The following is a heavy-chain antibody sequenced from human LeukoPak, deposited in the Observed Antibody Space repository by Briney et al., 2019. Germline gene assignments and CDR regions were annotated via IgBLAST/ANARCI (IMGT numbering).Heavy chain of an antibody. Sequence: PGGSLRLSCAASGFTFSSYSMNWVRQAPGKGLEWVSYISSSSSTIYYADSVKGRFTISRDNAKNSLYLQMNSLRAEDTAVYYCAKGTMTFDYWGQGTLVTVSS. D-gene: IGHD3-22*01. CDR2: ISSSSSTI. CDR1: GFTFSSYS. V-gene: IGHV3-48*01. J-gene: IGHJ4*02. CDR3: AKGTMTFDY.